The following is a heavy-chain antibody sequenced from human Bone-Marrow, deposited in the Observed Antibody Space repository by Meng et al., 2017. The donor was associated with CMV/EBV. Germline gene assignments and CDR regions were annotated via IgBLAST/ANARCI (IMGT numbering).Heavy chain of an antibody. D-gene: IGHD1-26*01. J-gene: IGHJ4*02. CDR3: ARVPAWSGSYGDLDY. CDR1: GYTFTSYG. Sequence: ASVKVSCKASGYTFTSYGISWVRQAPGQGLEWMGWINPNSGGTNYAQKFQGRVTMTRDTSISTAYMELSRLRSDDTAVYYCARVPAWSGSYGDLDYWGQGTLVTVSS. V-gene: IGHV1-2*02. CDR2: INPNSGGT.